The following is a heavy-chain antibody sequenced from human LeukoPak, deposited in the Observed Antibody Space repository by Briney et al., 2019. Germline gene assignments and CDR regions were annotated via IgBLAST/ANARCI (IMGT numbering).Heavy chain of an antibody. J-gene: IGHJ3*02. CDR2: ISYIGST. D-gene: IGHD4-17*01. CDR1: DDSFSSHY. V-gene: IGHV4-59*11. Sequence: SETLSLTCAVSDDSFSSHYWTWIRQPPGKGLEWIGYISYIGSTNYNPSLKSRVTISIDTSKNQFSLKLSSVTAADMAVYYCARDLVTVTKGFDIWGQGTMVSVS. CDR3: ARDLVTVTKGFDI.